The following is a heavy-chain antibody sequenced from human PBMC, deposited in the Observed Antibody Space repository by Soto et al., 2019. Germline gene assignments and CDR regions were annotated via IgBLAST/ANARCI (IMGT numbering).Heavy chain of an antibody. Sequence: GSLRLSCAASGFTFSNYAASWVRQAPGKGLEWVSVITNTGGDTLYADSVKGRFTISRDNSKNTLYLQMKSLRAEDAAIYYCAKASGESYPGSRLFDYWGQGTRVTVSS. D-gene: IGHD3-10*01. CDR2: ITNTGGDT. V-gene: IGHV3-23*01. J-gene: IGHJ4*02. CDR3: AKASGESYPGSRLFDY. CDR1: GFTFSNYA.